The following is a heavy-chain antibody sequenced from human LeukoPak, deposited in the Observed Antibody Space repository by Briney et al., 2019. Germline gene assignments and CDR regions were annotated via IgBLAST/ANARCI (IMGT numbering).Heavy chain of an antibody. CDR2: INSDGSNI. Sequence: PGGSLRLSCAGSGFTFSSYWMHWVRQGQGKKGLLWVARINSDGSNIRYADSVEGRFTISRDNAKNTLDLQMNSLRAEDTAVYYCAKEGTDSAIAAPSYYYYYMDVWGKGTTVTVSS. CDR3: AKEGTDSAIAAPSYYYYYMDV. V-gene: IGHV3-74*01. CDR1: GFTFSSYW. D-gene: IGHD6-13*01. J-gene: IGHJ6*03.